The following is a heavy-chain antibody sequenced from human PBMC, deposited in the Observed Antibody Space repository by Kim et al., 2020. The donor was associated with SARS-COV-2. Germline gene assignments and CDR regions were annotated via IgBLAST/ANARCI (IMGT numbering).Heavy chain of an antibody. D-gene: IGHD3-10*01. J-gene: IGHJ6*03. CDR3: ARSRGGAYYYYMDV. Sequence: DSVKGRFTISRDNSKNTLYLQMNSLRAEDTAVYYCARSRGGAYYYYMDVWGKGTTVTVSS. V-gene: IGHV3-30*07.